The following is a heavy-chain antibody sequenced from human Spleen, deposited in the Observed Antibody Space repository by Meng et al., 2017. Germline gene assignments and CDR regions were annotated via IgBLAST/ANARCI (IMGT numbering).Heavy chain of an antibody. CDR3: ARGTPGRSYSDY. V-gene: IGHV1-18*01. J-gene: IGHJ4*02. Sequence: QVQPXXSGPEXKKPGASVKVSCXASDYTFTGYGVSWVLQAPGQGLEWXVWLGAXXXXTSHAPXXXGRVXXXADRPXXXAYXEXXXLRXXXTAXXXXARGTPGRSYSDYWGQGTLVTVSS. CDR1: DYTFTGYG. D-gene: IGHD3-10*01. CDR2: LGAXXXXT.